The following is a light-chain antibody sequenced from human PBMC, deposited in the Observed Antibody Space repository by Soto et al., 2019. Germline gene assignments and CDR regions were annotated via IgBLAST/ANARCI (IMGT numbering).Light chain of an antibody. CDR2: KVS. Sequence: VVMTQSPLSLPVTLGQPASISCRSNQSLVHSDGIAYFSWFQQRPGRSPRRLIYKVSNRDSGVPARFSGSGSGTDFALKISRVEAEDVAVYCCMQGTHWPITVGQGTRLEIK. V-gene: IGKV2-30*02. J-gene: IGKJ5*01. CDR1: QSLVHSDGIAY. CDR3: MQGTHWPIT.